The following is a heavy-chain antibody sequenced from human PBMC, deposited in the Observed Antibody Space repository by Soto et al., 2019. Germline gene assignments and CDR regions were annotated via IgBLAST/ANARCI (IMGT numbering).Heavy chain of an antibody. CDR1: GYTFTGYY. D-gene: IGHD6-19*01. Sequence: ASVKVSCKASGYTFTGYYIHWVRQAPGQGLEWLGWISPNSGATYYAQKFQGWVTMTRDTSISTAYMELSRLRSDGSAVYYCARGIPLAGLGYYFDYWGQGTLVTVSS. CDR3: ARGIPLAGLGYYFDY. V-gene: IGHV1-2*04. J-gene: IGHJ4*02. CDR2: ISPNSGAT.